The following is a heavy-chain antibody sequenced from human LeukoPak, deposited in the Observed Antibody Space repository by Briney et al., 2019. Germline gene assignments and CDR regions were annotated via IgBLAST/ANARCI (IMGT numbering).Heavy chain of an antibody. CDR3: ARWVMAAAGDAFDI. D-gene: IGHD6-13*01. CDR2: IYYSGST. J-gene: IGHJ3*02. CDR1: GGSISSGDYY. Sequence: SETLSLTCTVSGGSISSGDYYWSWIRQPPGKGLEWIGYIYYSGSTYYNPSLKSRVTISVDTSKNQFSLKLSSVTAADTAVYYCARWVMAAAGDAFDIWGQGTMVTVSS. V-gene: IGHV4-30-4*01.